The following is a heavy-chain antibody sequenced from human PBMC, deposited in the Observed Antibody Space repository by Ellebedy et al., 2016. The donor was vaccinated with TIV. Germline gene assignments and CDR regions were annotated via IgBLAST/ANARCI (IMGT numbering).Heavy chain of an antibody. D-gene: IGHD3-3*02. V-gene: IGHV4-39*07. Sequence: MPSETLSLTCTVSGGSISSSSYYWGWIRQPPGKGLEWIGSIYYSGSTYYNPSLKSRVTISVDTSKNQFSRKLSSVTAADTAVYYCASIFGVAYGMDVWGQGTLVTVSS. CDR2: IYYSGST. CDR1: GGSISSSSYY. J-gene: IGHJ6*02. CDR3: ASIFGVAYGMDV.